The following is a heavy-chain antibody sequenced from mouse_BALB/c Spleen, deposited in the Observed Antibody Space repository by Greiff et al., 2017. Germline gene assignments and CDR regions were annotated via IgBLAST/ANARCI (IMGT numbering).Heavy chain of an antibody. CDR3: ARDRSNYYGSSYVDY. CDR2: IWAGGST. V-gene: IGHV2-9*02. D-gene: IGHD1-1*01. J-gene: IGHJ2*01. CDR1: GFSLTSYG. Sequence: QVQLKESGPGLVAPSQSLSITCTVSGFSLTSYGVHWVRQPPGKGLEWLGVIWAGGSTNYNSALMSRLSISKDNSKSQVFLKMNSLQTDDTAMYYCARDRSNYYGSSYVDYWGQGTTLTVSS.